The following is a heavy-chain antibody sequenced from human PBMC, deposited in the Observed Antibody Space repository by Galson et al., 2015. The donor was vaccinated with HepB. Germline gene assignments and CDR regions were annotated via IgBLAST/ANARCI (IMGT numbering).Heavy chain of an antibody. CDR1: GYSFTSYW. J-gene: IGHJ3*02. Sequence: QSGAEVKKPGESLRISCKGSGYSFTSYWISWVRQMPGKGLEWMGRIDPSDSYTNYSPSFQGHVTISADKSISTAYLQWSSLKASDTAMYYCARRYDYVWGPGAFDIWGQGTMVTVSS. CDR3: ARRYDYVWGPGAFDI. D-gene: IGHD3-16*01. CDR2: IDPSDSYT. V-gene: IGHV5-10-1*01.